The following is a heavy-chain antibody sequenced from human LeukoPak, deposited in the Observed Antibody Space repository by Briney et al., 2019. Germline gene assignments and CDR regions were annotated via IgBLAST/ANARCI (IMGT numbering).Heavy chain of an antibody. D-gene: IGHD6-19*01. J-gene: IGHJ4*02. CDR2: ISGSGGST. CDR3: AKSGARGQWQARREYYFDY. Sequence: PGGSLRLSGAASGFTFSSYAMSWVRQAPGKGLEWVSAISGSGGSTYYADSVKGRFTISRDNSKNTLYLQMNSLRAEDTAVYYCAKSGARGQWQARREYYFDYWGQGTLVTVSS. CDR1: GFTFSSYA. V-gene: IGHV3-23*01.